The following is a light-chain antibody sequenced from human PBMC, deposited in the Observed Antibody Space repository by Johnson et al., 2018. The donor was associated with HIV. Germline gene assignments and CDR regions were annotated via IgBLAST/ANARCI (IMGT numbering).Light chain of an antibody. CDR2: DNN. J-gene: IGLJ1*01. Sequence: QSVLTQPPSVSAAPGQKVTISCSGSSSNIGNNYVSWYQQLPGTAPKLLIYDNNERPSGIPDRFSGSKSGTSATLGITGPQTGDEADYYCGTWDNGLITYVFGTWTKVTVL. V-gene: IGLV1-51*01. CDR3: GTWDNGLITYV. CDR1: SSNIGNNY.